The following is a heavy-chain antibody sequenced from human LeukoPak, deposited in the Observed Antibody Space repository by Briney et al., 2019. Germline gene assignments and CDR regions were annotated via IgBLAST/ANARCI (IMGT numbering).Heavy chain of an antibody. CDR3: ARDYYYDSSGYYPYFDY. CDR1: GYTFTSYG. CDR2: ISAYNGNT. V-gene: IGHV1-18*01. D-gene: IGHD3-22*01. Sequence: ASVKVSRKASGYTFTSYGISWVRQAPGQGLEWMGWISAYNGNTNYAQKLQGRVTMTTDTSTSTAYMELRSLRSDDTAVYYCARDYYYDSSGYYPYFDYWGQGTLVTVSS. J-gene: IGHJ4*02.